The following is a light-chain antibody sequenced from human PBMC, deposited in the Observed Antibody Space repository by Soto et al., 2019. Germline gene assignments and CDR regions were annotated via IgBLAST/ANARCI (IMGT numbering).Light chain of an antibody. V-gene: IGKV1-9*01. Sequence: DIQLTQSPSFLSASVGDRVTITCRASQGISNSLAWYQQKPGKAPKLLIYSTSTLQSGVPSRFSGSGSGTDFTLTISSLQPEDFATYYCEQVSSYPLFTFGPGTKVDVK. CDR3: EQVSSYPLFT. CDR1: QGISNS. J-gene: IGKJ3*01. CDR2: STS.